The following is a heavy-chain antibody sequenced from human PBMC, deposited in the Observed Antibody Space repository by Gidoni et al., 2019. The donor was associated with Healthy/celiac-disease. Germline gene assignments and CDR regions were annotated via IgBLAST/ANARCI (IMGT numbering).Heavy chain of an antibody. J-gene: IGHJ4*02. V-gene: IGHV3-64D*06. CDR1: GCTGSSYA. CDR2: ISSNGGST. Sequence: EVQLVESGGGLVQPGGSLRSSCSASGCTGSSYAMHWVRQAPGKGLEYVSAISSNGGSTYYAVSVKGRFTISRDNSKNTLYLQMSSLRAEDTAVYYCVKDRGGWLPLDFDYWGQGTLVTVSS. D-gene: IGHD6-19*01. CDR3: VKDRGGWLPLDFDY.